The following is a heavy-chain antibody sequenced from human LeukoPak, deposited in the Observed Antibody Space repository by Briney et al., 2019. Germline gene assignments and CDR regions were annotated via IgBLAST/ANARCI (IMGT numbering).Heavy chain of an antibody. CDR1: GFTFSTYS. V-gene: IGHV3-21*01. D-gene: IGHD1-26*01. J-gene: IGHJ4*02. Sequence: GGSLRLSCAASGFTFSTYSMSWVRQAPGKGLEWVSSINGRSNYMYYADSVKGRFTISRDNAKNSLYLQMNSLRAEDMAVYYCVREDGIVGATSAFDYWGQGTLVTVSS. CDR3: VREDGIVGATSAFDY. CDR2: INGRSNYM.